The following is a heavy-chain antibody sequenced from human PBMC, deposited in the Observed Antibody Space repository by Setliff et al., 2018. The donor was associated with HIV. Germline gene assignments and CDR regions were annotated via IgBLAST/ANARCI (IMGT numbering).Heavy chain of an antibody. J-gene: IGHJ5*02. CDR1: VESFSGFY. Sequence: SETLSLTCAVYVESFSGFYWSWIRQPPGKGLEWIGEINHSGSTNYNPSLKSRVTISVDTSKNQFSLKLSFVTAADTAVYYCARDPIAAAGYNWFDPWGQGTLVTAPQ. CDR3: ARDPIAAAGYNWFDP. D-gene: IGHD6-13*01. V-gene: IGHV4-34*01. CDR2: INHSGST.